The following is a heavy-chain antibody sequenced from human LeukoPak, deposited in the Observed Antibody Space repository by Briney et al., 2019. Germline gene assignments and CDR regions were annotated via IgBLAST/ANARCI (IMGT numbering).Heavy chain of an antibody. CDR3: ARGGLLWFGELAMDV. CDR2: IYTSGST. J-gene: IGHJ6*03. V-gene: IGHV4-61*02. Sequence: SQTLSLTCTVSGGSISSGSYYWRWIRQPAGKGLEWIGRIYTSGSTNYNPSLKSRVTISVDTSKNQFSLKLSSVTAADTAVYYCARGGLLWFGELAMDVWGKGTTVTVSS. D-gene: IGHD3-10*01. CDR1: GGSISSGSYY.